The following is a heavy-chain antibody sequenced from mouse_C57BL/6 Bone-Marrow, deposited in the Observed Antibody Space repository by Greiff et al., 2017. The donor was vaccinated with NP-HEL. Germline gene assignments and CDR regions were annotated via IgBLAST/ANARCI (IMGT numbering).Heavy chain of an antibody. V-gene: IGHV1-64*01. J-gene: IGHJ2*01. Sequence: QVQLQQPGAELVKPGASVKLSCKASGYTFTSYWMHWVKQRPGQGLEWIGMIHPNSGSTNYNEKFKSKATLTVDKSSSTAYMQLSSLTSEDSAVYYCARGGTYYYLRGDWGQGTTLTVSS. CDR1: GYTFTSYW. CDR2: IHPNSGST. CDR3: ARGGTYYYLRGD. D-gene: IGHD1-1*01.